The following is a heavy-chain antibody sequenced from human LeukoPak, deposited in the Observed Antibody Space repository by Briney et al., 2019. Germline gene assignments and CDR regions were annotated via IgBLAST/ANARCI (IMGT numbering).Heavy chain of an antibody. Sequence: GASVKVSCKASGYTFTDYYIHWVRQAPGQGLEWMGWINPNSGRTNFAQKFQGRVTMTRDTSINTAYMEMSRLTFDDTAVYYCASEVTTVTTRFDPWGQGTLVAVSS. CDR3: ASEVTTVTTRFDP. J-gene: IGHJ5*02. CDR2: INPNSGRT. D-gene: IGHD4-17*01. CDR1: GYTFTDYY. V-gene: IGHV1-2*02.